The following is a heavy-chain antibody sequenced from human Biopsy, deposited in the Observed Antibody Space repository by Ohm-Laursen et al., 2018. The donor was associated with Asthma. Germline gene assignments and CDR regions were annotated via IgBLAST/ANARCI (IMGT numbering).Heavy chain of an antibody. CDR1: GFNFDDYG. J-gene: IGHJ6*02. Sequence: SLRLSCSASGFNFDDYGMNWVRQGPGKGLEWVSGISWNSGTIAYADSVKGRFTISRDNSNNSVYLQMNSLRPEDTALYFCSRDRGGSTRGGYYYYGMDVWGQGTTVTVSS. CDR2: ISWNSGTI. D-gene: IGHD2-15*01. CDR3: SRDRGGSTRGGYYYYGMDV. V-gene: IGHV3-9*01.